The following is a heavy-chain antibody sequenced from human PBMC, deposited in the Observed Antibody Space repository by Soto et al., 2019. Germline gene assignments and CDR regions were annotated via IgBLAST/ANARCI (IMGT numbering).Heavy chain of an antibody. CDR1: GYTFTSYD. CDR3: AREGYCSGGSCQTDAFDI. V-gene: IGHV1-8*01. Sequence: ASVKVSCKASGYTFTSYDINWVRQATGQGLEWMGWMNPNSGNTGYAQKFQGRVTMTRNTSISTAYMELSSLRSEDTAVYYCAREGYCSGGSCQTDAFDIWGQGTMVTVSS. D-gene: IGHD2-15*01. CDR2: MNPNSGNT. J-gene: IGHJ3*02.